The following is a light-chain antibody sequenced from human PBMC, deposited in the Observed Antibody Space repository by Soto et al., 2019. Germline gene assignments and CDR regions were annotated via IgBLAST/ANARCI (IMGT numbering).Light chain of an antibody. CDR1: QSVSSSY. V-gene: IGKV3-20*01. CDR3: QQYGSSLLT. Sequence: EIVLTQSPGTLSLSPGERATLSCRARQSVSSSYLAWYQQKPGQAPRLLIYGASSRATGIPDRFSGSGSGTDFTLTISRLEPEDVAVYYCQQYGSSLLTFGGGTKVEIK. J-gene: IGKJ4*01. CDR2: GAS.